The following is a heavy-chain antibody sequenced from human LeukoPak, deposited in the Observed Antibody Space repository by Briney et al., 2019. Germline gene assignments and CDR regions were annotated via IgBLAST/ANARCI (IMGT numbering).Heavy chain of an antibody. CDR2: ISSNGGST. V-gene: IGHV3-64*01. CDR3: ARDAGYCSGGSCPIYYFDN. CDR1: GFTFSSYA. J-gene: IGHJ4*02. D-gene: IGHD2-15*01. Sequence: PGGSLRLSCAASGFTFSSYAMHWVRQAPGKGLEYVSAISSNGGSTYYVNSVKGRFTISRDNSKNTLYLQMGSLRAEDMAVYYCARDAGYCSGGSCPIYYFDNWGQGTLVTVSS.